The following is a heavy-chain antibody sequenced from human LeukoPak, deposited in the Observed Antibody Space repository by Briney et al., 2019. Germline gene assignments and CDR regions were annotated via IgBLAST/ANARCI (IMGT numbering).Heavy chain of an antibody. J-gene: IGHJ4*02. Sequence: GGSLRLSCAASGFTFSSYAMHWVRQAPGKGLEWVAVISYDGSNKYYADSVKGRFTISRDNSKNSLYLQMNSLRAEDTAVYYCARRSGYDSSGYYRPYDYWGQGTLVTVSS. V-gene: IGHV3-30-3*01. CDR1: GFTFSSYA. CDR3: ARRSGYDSSGYYRPYDY. D-gene: IGHD3-22*01. CDR2: ISYDGSNK.